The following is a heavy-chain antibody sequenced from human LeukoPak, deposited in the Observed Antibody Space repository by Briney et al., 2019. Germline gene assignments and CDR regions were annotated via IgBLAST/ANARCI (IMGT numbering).Heavy chain of an antibody. J-gene: IGHJ5*02. CDR3: ARVWEDNWFDP. CDR1: GFTFSSYS. Sequence: GGSLRLSCAASGFTFSSYSMNWVRQAPGKGLEWVSSISSSSSYIYYADSVKGRFTISRDNAKNSLYLQMNSLRAEDTAVYYCARVWEDNWFDPWGQGTLVTVSS. V-gene: IGHV3-21*01. D-gene: IGHD1-26*01. CDR2: ISSSSSYI.